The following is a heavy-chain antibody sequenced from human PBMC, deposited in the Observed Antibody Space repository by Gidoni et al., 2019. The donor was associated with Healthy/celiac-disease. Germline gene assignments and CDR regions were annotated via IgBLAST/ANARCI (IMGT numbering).Heavy chain of an antibody. Sequence: TFSSYAMHWVSQAPGKGLEWVAVISYDGSNKYYADSVKGRFTISRDNSKNTLNLQMNSLRAEDTAVYYCARDRYIVVVPAAIIYLDYWGQETLVTVSS. CDR3: ARDRYIVVVPAAIIYLDY. CDR2: ISYDGSNK. CDR1: TFSSYA. D-gene: IGHD2-2*01. V-gene: IGHV3-30*04. J-gene: IGHJ4*02.